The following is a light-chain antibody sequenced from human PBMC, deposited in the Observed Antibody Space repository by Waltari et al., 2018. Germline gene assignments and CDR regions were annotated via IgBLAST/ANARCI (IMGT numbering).Light chain of an antibody. CDR1: SSDVGGYNY. CDR2: DVS. CDR3: SSYTSSSTPVV. J-gene: IGLJ2*01. Sequence: QSALTQPASVSGSPGQSITISCTGTSSDVGGYNYVSWYQQHPGKAPKLMIYDVSKRPSGVSNRCSGSKSGDTASLTISGLQAEDEAYYYCSSYTSSSTPVVFGGGTKLTVL. V-gene: IGLV2-14*01.